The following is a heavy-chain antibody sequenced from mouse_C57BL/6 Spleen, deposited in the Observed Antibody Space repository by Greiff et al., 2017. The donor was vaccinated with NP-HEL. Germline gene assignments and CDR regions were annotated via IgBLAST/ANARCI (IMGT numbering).Heavy chain of an antibody. D-gene: IGHD2-4*01. Sequence: VKLMESGAELVKPGASVKLSCKASGYTFTEYTIHWVKQRSGQGLEWIGWFYPGSGSIKYNEKFKDKATLTADKSSSTVYMELSRLTSEDSAVYFCARHGRYDYDVGAWFAYWGQGTLVTVSA. CDR1: GYTFTEYT. V-gene: IGHV1-62-2*01. CDR2: FYPGSGSI. J-gene: IGHJ3*01. CDR3: ARHGRYDYDVGAWFAY.